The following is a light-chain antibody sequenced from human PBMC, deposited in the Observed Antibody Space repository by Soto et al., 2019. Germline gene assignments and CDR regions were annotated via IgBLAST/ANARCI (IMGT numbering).Light chain of an antibody. CDR3: TSYTPTGALV. Sequence: QSVLTQPASVSGSPGQSITVSCTGTNTDVGGYNYVSWYQYRPGKAPRLMIYEVRNRLSGVSNRFSGSKSGNTASLTISGLQSEDEADYYCTSYTPTGALVFGSGTKVTVL. CDR1: NTDVGGYNY. V-gene: IGLV2-14*01. CDR2: EVR. J-gene: IGLJ6*01.